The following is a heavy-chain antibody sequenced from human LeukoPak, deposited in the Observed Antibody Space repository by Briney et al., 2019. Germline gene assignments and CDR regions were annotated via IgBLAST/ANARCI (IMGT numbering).Heavy chain of an antibody. CDR3: ARYVDTTMLT. D-gene: IGHD5-18*01. CDR1: GFPFSSCT. CDR2: ISSSSSTI. Sequence: GSLRLSCAASGFPFSSCTMNWVRQAPGKGLEWVSYISSSSSTIYYADSVKGRFTISRDNAKNSLYLQMNSLRDEDTAVYYCARYVDTTMLTWGQGTLVTVSS. J-gene: IGHJ4*02. V-gene: IGHV3-48*02.